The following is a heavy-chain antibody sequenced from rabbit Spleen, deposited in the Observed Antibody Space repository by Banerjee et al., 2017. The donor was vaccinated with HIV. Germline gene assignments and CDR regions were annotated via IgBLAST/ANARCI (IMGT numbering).Heavy chain of an antibody. D-gene: IGHD1-1*01. Sequence: QEQLVESGGGLVQPGGSLKLSCKASGFDFSSRYYMCWVRRAPGKGLELIACIDTTSVNTADATWAKGRFTISKTSSTTVTLQMTSLTAADTATYFCARDLSGIIGWNFGWWGPGTLVTVS. V-gene: IGHV1S45*01. CDR3: ARDLSGIIGWNFGW. CDR2: IDTTSVNT. CDR1: GFDFSSRYY. J-gene: IGHJ4*01.